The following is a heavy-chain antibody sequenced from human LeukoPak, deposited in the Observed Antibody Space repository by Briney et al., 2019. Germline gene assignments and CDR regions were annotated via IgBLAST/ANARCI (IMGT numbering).Heavy chain of an antibody. CDR2: ISYDGSNK. CDR1: GFTFSSYA. J-gene: IGHJ4*02. V-gene: IGHV3-30-3*01. Sequence: GGSLRLSCAASGFTFSSYAMHWVRQAPGKGLEWVAVISYDGSNKYYADSVKGRFTISRDNSKNTLYLQMNSLRAEDTAVYYCAKDFSMGYSSTGLDYWGQGTLVTVSS. D-gene: IGHD6-13*01. CDR3: AKDFSMGYSSTGLDY.